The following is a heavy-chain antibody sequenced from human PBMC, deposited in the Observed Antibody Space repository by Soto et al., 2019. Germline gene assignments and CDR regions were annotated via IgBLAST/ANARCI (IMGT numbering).Heavy chain of an antibody. CDR3: ARDSTWFGELFYGMDV. V-gene: IGHV3-30-3*01. J-gene: IGHJ6*02. D-gene: IGHD3-10*01. CDR1: GFTFSSYA. Sequence: GESLKISCAASGFTFSSYAMHWVRQAPGKGLEWVAVISYDGSNKYYADSVKGRFTISRDNSKNTLYLKMNSLRAEDTAVYYCARDSTWFGELFYGMDVWGQGTTVTVSS. CDR2: ISYDGSNK.